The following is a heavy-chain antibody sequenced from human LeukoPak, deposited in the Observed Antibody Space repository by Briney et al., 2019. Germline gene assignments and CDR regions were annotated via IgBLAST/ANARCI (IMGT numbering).Heavy chain of an antibody. CDR1: GFTFSSYS. CDR3: ARDAPYDFWSGYQSGYMDV. V-gene: IGHV3-48*02. D-gene: IGHD3-3*01. Sequence: GGSLRLSCAASGFTFSSYSMNWVRQAPGKGLEWVSYLSGSNSIIYYADSVKGRFTISRDNAKDSLYLQMNSLRDEDTAVYYCARDAPYDFWSGYQSGYMDVWGKGTTVTVSS. J-gene: IGHJ6*03. CDR2: LSGSNSII.